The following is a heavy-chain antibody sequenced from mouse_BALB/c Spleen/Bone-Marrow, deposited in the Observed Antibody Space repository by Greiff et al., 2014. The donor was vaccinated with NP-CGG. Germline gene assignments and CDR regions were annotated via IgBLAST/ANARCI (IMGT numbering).Heavy chain of an antibody. D-gene: IGHD2-3*01. CDR1: GYILTSYW. CDR2: IYPSDNYT. J-gene: IGHJ2*01. V-gene: IGHV1-69*02. CDR3: TRTYEYFDY. Sequence: VQLQQSGAELVRPGASVKLSCKASGYILTSYWINWVKQRPGQGLEWIGNIYPSDNYTNYNQKFKDKATLTVDKSSSTTYMQLSSPTSEDSAVYYCTRTYEYFDYWGQGTTLTVSS.